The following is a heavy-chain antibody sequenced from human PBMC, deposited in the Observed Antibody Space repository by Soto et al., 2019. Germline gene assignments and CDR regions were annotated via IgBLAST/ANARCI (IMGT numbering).Heavy chain of an antibody. CDR2: TYYRSKWYN. CDR3: ARAGRYSSGWYDYYYYYYSMDV. Sequence: SQTLSLTCAISGDSVSSNSAAWNWIRQSPSRGLEWLGRTYYRSKWYNDYAVSVKSRITINPDTSKNQFSLQLNSVTPEDTAVYYCARAGRYSSGWYDYYYYYYSMDVWGQGTTVTVSS. J-gene: IGHJ6*02. D-gene: IGHD6-19*01. CDR1: GDSVSSNSAA. V-gene: IGHV6-1*01.